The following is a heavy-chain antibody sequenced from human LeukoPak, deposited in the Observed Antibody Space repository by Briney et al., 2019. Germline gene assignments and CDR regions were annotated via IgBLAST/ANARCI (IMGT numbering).Heavy chain of an antibody. V-gene: IGHV3-23*01. CDR2: ISNSGTNT. D-gene: IGHD6-19*01. CDR1: GFIFTSYI. CDR3: AKTMVPYSSGWYTYYFDY. J-gene: IGHJ4*02. Sequence: GGSLRLSCAASGFIFTSYIMKWFRQAPGRGLEWVSTISNSGTNTYYADSVKGRFTISRDNSKNTLYLQMNSLRAEDTAVYYCAKTMVPYSSGWYTYYFDYWGQGTLVTVSS.